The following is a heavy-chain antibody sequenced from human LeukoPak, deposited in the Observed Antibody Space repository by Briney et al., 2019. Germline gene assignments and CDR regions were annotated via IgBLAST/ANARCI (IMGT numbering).Heavy chain of an antibody. V-gene: IGHV4-59*01. CDR2: IYYSGSI. CDR3: AREVAVYDYVWGSYRGQYFDP. D-gene: IGHD3-16*02. J-gene: IGHJ5*02. Sequence: PSETLSLTCTVSGGSINTDYWSWIRQSPEKGLEWIGYIYYSGSIKYNPSLESRVIISIDKSRTQFSLNLSSVTAADTAFYYCAREVAVYDYVWGSYRGQYFDPWGQGTLVTVSS. CDR1: GGSINTDY.